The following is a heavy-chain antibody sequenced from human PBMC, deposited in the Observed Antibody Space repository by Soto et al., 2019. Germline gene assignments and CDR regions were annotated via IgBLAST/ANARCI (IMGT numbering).Heavy chain of an antibody. V-gene: IGHV3-48*03. CDR3: ARDKGAARPGGFDP. D-gene: IGHD6-6*01. Sequence: PGGSLRLSCAASGFTFSSYEMNWVRQAPGKGLEWVSYISSSGSTIYYADSVKGRFTISRDNAKNSLYLQMNSLRAEDTAVYYCARDKGAARPGGFDPWGQGTLVTVSS. CDR2: ISSSGSTI. J-gene: IGHJ5*02. CDR1: GFTFSSYE.